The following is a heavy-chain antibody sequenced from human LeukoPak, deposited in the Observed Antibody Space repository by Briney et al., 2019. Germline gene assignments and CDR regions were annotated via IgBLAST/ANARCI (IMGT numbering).Heavy chain of an antibody. V-gene: IGHV4-61*02. CDR3: AREDSGSYYNYYYFYMDV. CDR1: GGSISSGSYY. Sequence: SQTLSLTCTVSGGSISSGSYYWSWIRQPAVKGLEWIGRMYTSGSTNYNPSLKSRVTISVDTSKNQFSLKLSSVTAADTAVYYCAREDSGSYYNYYYFYMDVWGKGTTVTISS. D-gene: IGHD3-10*01. CDR2: MYTSGST. J-gene: IGHJ6*03.